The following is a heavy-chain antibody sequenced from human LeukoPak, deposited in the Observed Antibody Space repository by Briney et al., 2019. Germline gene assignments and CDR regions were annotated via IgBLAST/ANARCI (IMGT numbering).Heavy chain of an antibody. CDR1: GFTFSSYW. Sequence: GGSLRLSCAASGFTFSSYWMSWVRQAPGKGLEWVANIKQDGNEIYYVDSVKGRFTISRDNGKNSLYLQMNSLRAEDTAVYYCARDTFYYGSGSYRFDYWGQGTLATVSS. CDR3: ARDTFYYGSGSYRFDY. V-gene: IGHV3-7*05. J-gene: IGHJ4*02. CDR2: IKQDGNEI. D-gene: IGHD3-10*01.